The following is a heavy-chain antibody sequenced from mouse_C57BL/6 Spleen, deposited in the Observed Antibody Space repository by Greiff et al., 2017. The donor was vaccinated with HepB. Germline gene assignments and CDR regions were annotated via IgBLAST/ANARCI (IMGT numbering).Heavy chain of an antibody. D-gene: IGHD2-3*01. CDR3: ARGHDGYYDYAMDY. CDR1: GFTFSDYG. Sequence: EVKLMESGGGLVKPGGSLKLSCAASGFTFSDYGMHWVRQAPEKGLEWVAYISSGSSTIYYADTVKGRFTISRDNAKNTLFLQMTSLRSEDTAMYYCARGHDGYYDYAMDYWGQGTSVTVSS. J-gene: IGHJ4*01. CDR2: ISSGSSTI. V-gene: IGHV5-17*01.